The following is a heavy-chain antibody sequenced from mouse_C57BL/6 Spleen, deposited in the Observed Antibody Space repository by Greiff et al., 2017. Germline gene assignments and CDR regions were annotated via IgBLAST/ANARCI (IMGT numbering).Heavy chain of an antibody. CDR3: ARGHSSAWFAY. CDR1: GYSITSGYY. V-gene: IGHV3-6*01. J-gene: IGHJ3*01. D-gene: IGHD3-1*01. Sequence: EVQVVESGPGLVKPSQSLSLTCSVTGYSITSGYYWNWIRQFPGNKLEWMGYISYDGSNNYNPSLKNRISITRDTSKNQFFLKLNSVTTEDTATYYCARGHSSAWFAYWGQGTLVTVSA. CDR2: ISYDGSN.